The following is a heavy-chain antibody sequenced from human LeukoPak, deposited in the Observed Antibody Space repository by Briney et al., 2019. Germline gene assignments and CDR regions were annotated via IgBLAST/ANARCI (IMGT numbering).Heavy chain of an antibody. CDR1: GGSFSGYY. Sequence: SETLSLTCAVYGGSFSGYYWSWIRQPPGKGLEWIGEINHSGSTNSNPSLKSRVTVSVDTSKNLFSLKLSSVTAADTAVYYCARRLLGYCSGGSCYSGYFQHWGQGTLGTVSS. D-gene: IGHD2-15*01. J-gene: IGHJ1*01. CDR2: INHSGST. CDR3: ARRLLGYCSGGSCYSGYFQH. V-gene: IGHV4-34*01.